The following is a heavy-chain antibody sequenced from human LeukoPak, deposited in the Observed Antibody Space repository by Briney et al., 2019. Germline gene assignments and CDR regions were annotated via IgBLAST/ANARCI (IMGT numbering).Heavy chain of an antibody. J-gene: IGHJ4*02. V-gene: IGHV3-74*01. D-gene: IGHD1-26*01. CDR2: INSDGSRT. Sequence: PGGSLRLSCAASGFTFSSYWMHWVRQAPGKGLVWVSRINSDGSRTNYADSVKGRFTISRDNAKNTLYLQMNGLRGEDTAVYYCARVPLPNSGSYFASWGQGTLVTVSS. CDR3: ARVPLPNSGSYFAS. CDR1: GFTFSSYW.